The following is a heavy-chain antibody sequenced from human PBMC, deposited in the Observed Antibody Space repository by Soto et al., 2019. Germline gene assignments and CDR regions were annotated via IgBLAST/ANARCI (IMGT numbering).Heavy chain of an antibody. CDR1: GFTFSSYT. D-gene: IGHD1-20*01. CDR3: ARDISGTHSDY. CDR2: ISSSSYFM. Sequence: GGSLRLSCASSGFTFSSYTMNWVRQAPGKGLDWVSSISSSSYFMYYADSLKGRFTISRDNAKNSLYLQMSSLRAEDTALYYCARDISGTHSDYWGQGTLVTVSS. J-gene: IGHJ4*02. V-gene: IGHV3-21*01.